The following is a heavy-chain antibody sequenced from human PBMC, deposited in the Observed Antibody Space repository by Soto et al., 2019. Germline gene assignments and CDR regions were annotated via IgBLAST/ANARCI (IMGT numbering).Heavy chain of an antibody. J-gene: IGHJ6*02. D-gene: IGHD1-1*01. CDR3: PRHISNFRYSYYAMDV. CDR1: GYTFTDYW. CDR2: IYPGDSDT. V-gene: IGHV5-51*01. Sequence: ESLKISCKGSGYTFTDYWIGWVRQLPGKGLEWMGIIYPGDSDTRYSPSFQGQVTITADKSTSTAYLQWNTLKASDTAMYYCPRHISNFRYSYYAMDVWGQGTTVTVSS.